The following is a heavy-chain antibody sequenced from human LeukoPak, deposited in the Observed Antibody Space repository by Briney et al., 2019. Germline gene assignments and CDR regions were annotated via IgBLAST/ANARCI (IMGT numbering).Heavy chain of an antibody. CDR1: GFTVSSNY. CDR3: ARDLGYCSGSTCYVGYFDC. CDR2: LYSVGST. V-gene: IGHV3-66*01. Sequence: HPGGSLRLSCAASGFTVSSNYMSWVRQAPGEGLEWVSILYSVGSTHYADSVKGRFTISRDNSKNTLYLQMNSLRAEDTAVYYCARDLGYCSGSTCYVGYFDCWGQGTLVTVSS. D-gene: IGHD2-15*01. J-gene: IGHJ4*02.